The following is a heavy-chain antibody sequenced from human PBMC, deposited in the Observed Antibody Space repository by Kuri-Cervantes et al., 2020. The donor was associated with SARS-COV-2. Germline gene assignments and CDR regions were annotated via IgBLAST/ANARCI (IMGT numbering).Heavy chain of an antibody. CDR2: ISYDGSNK. D-gene: IGHD5-18*01. Sequence: GGSLRLSCAASGFTFSSYGMHWVRQAPGKGLEWVAVISYDGSNKYYADSVKGRFTISRDNFKNTLYLQMNSLRAEDTAVYYCARVVFDTAMVYFDYWGQGTLVTVSS. V-gene: IGHV3-30*03. J-gene: IGHJ4*02. CDR1: GFTFSSYG. CDR3: ARVVFDTAMVYFDY.